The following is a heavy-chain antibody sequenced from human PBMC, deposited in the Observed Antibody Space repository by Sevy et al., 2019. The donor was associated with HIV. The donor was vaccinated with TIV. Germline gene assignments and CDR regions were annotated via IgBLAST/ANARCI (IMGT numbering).Heavy chain of an antibody. CDR1: GFTFSKYG. CDR3: TTMGWHGGFDI. CDR2: IWYDGSNK. Sequence: GGSLRLSCAASGFTFSKYGMHWVRQAPGKGLEWVALIWYDGSNKYYADSVKGRFTISRDNSKNTLYLQMNSLRAEDTAVYYCTTMGWHGGFDIWGQGTMVTVSS. J-gene: IGHJ3*02. V-gene: IGHV3-33*01. D-gene: IGHD4-17*01.